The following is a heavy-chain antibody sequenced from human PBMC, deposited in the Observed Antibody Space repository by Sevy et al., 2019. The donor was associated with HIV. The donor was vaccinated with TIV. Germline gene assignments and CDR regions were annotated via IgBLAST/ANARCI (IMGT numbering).Heavy chain of an antibody. CDR3: AKDLDSSSWYYYYGMDV. J-gene: IGHJ6*02. CDR2: ISYDGSNK. D-gene: IGHD6-13*01. V-gene: IGHV3-30*18. Sequence: GGSLRLSCAASGFTSSSYGMHWVRQAPGKGLEWVAVISYDGSNKYYADSVKGRFTISRDNSKNTLYLQMNSLRAEDTAVYYCAKDLDSSSWYYYYGMDVWGQGTTVTVSS. CDR1: GFTSSSYG.